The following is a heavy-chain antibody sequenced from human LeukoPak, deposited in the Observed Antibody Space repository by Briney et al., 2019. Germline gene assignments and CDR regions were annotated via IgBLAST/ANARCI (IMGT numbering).Heavy chain of an antibody. CDR3: ARAGQEWLGELGFDY. CDR1: GFTVSSNY. Sequence: GGSLRLSCAASGFTVSSNYMSWVRQAPGKGLEWVTVIYSGGSTYYADSEKGRFIISSDNAKNSLYQQMNSLRGEDTAVYYCARAGQEWLGELGFDYWGQGTLVTVSS. J-gene: IGHJ4*02. CDR2: IYSGGST. D-gene: IGHD3-10*01. V-gene: IGHV3-66*01.